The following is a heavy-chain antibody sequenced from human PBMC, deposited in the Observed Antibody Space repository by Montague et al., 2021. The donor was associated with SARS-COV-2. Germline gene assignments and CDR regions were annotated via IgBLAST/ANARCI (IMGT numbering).Heavy chain of an antibody. J-gene: IGHJ4*01. V-gene: IGHV6-1*01. D-gene: IGHD1-26*01. CDR3: ARDGDGWEVPFDF. CDR2: TYYTSRWHN. CDR1: GDSVTRTGVA. Sequence: CAISGDSVTRTGVAWTWSRQSPSNCIDYIVRTYYTSRWHNDQAPSVKGRLTVNPDTSKNQSSLHLNSVTPEDTAVYYCARDGDGWEVPFDFWSQGTLVTVSS.